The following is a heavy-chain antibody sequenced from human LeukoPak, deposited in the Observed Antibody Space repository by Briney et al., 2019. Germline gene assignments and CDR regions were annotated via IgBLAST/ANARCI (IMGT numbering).Heavy chain of an antibody. Sequence: SETPSLTCAVYGGSFSGYYWSWIRQPPGKGLEWIGEINHSGSTNYNPSLKSRVTISVDTSKNQFSLKLSSVTAADTAVYYCARGRSTSYRYPAFDIWGQGTMVTVSS. V-gene: IGHV4-34*01. CDR3: ARGRSTSYRYPAFDI. CDR1: GGSFSGYY. CDR2: INHSGST. D-gene: IGHD2-2*01. J-gene: IGHJ3*02.